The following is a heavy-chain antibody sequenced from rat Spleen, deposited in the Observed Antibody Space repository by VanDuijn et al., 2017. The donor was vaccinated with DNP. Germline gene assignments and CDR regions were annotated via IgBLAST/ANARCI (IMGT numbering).Heavy chain of an antibody. J-gene: IGHJ2*01. CDR2: IFFDGSFT. D-gene: IGHD1-1*01. CDR3: AMGDHSGLDY. Sequence: EVQLVESGGGLVQPGNSLKVSCAASGFTFSDYAMAWVRQAPKKSLEWVAAIFFDGSFTYYRDSVKGRFTISRDNAKSTVYLQKDSLRSEDTATYYCAMGDHSGLDYWGQGVMVTVSS. CDR1: GFTFSDYA. V-gene: IGHV5-17*01.